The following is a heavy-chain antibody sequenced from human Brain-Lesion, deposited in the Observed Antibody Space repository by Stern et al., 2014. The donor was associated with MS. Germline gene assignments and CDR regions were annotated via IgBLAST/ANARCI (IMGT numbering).Heavy chain of an antibody. CDR2: ISASGGST. J-gene: IGHJ3*02. V-gene: IGHV3-23*04. CDR1: GFRFSSYA. D-gene: IGHD3-16*02. Sequence: EVQLVASGGGFVQPGASLRLSCAASGFRFSSYAMSWVRQTPGKGLEWVSGISASGGSTYYPDAVKGRFTISRDKSKNTLFLQMNSLRAEDTAVYYCAKGVWGSYLNAFDMWGQGTIVTVSS. CDR3: AKGVWGSYLNAFDM.